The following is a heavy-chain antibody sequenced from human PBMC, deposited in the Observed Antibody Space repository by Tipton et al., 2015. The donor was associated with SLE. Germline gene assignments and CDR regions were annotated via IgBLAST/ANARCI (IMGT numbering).Heavy chain of an antibody. D-gene: IGHD1-14*01. CDR2: ISWNSGGI. Sequence: SLRLSCAASGFTFDDYALHWVRQAPGKGLEWVSGISWNSGGIGYADSVKGRFTISRDNAKNSLYLQMNSLRAEDTAFYYCARRREKYYFDYWGQGTLVTVSS. J-gene: IGHJ4*02. CDR3: ARRREKYYFDY. V-gene: IGHV3-9*01. CDR1: GFTFDDYA.